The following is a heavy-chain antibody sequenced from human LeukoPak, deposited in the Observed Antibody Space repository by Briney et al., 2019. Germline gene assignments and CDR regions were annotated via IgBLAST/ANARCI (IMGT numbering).Heavy chain of an antibody. CDR3: AKDPHRGSYSFYFDY. CDR2: INWNSGSI. CDR1: GFTFDDYA. Sequence: GRSLRLSCAASGFTFDDYAMHWVRQAPGKGLEWVSGINWNSGSIGYADSVKGRFTISRDNAKNSLYPQMNSLRAEDTALYYCAKDPHRGSYSFYFDYWGQGTLVTVSS. D-gene: IGHD1-26*01. J-gene: IGHJ4*02. V-gene: IGHV3-9*01.